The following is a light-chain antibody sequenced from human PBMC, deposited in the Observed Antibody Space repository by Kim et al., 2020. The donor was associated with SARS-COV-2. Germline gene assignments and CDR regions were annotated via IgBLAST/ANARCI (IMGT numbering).Light chain of an antibody. CDR2: DVS. CDR1: SSDVGGYNY. Sequence: QSALTQPRSVSGSPGQSVTISCTGTSSDVGGYNYVSWYQQYPGKAPKLMIYDVSKRPSGVPDRFSGSKSGNTASLTISGLQAEDEADYHCCSYEGMYTHVVFGGGTQRTVL. CDR3: CSYEGMYTHVV. V-gene: IGLV2-11*01. J-gene: IGLJ2*01.